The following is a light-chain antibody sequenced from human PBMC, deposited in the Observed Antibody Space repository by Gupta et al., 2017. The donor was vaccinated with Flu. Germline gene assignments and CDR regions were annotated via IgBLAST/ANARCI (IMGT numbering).Light chain of an antibody. CDR2: EIS. J-gene: IGKJ2*01. V-gene: IGKV2D-29*01. CDR1: QSLQHSNGKTY. CDR3: MQSLHLPYT. Sequence: VTPGQPASISCQSSQSLQHSNGKTYLYWYLHKAGQPPRLLIYEISNRYFGVPDRVSGSGSGTDFTLKIDRVEAEDVGIYYCMQSLHLPYTFGQGCKLEIK.